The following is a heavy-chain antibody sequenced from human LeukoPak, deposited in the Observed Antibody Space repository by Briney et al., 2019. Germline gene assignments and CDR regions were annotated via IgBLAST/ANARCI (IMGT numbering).Heavy chain of an antibody. V-gene: IGHV1-2*04. CDR2: INPNSGGT. D-gene: IGHD3-22*01. Sequence: ASVKVSFKASGYTFTVYYIHWVRQAPGQGLEWMGWINPNSGGTNYAQNLQGWVTMTRDTSISTAYMELSRLRSDDTAVYYCATGGHYFDTSDFRGIDYWGQGTLVTVSS. CDR3: ATGGHYFDTSDFRGIDY. J-gene: IGHJ4*02. CDR1: GYTFTVYY.